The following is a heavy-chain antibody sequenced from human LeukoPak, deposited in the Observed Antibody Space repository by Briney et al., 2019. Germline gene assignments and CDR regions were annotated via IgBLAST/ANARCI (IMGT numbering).Heavy chain of an antibody. Sequence: ASVKVSCKASGYTFTSYGISWVRQAPGQGLEWMGWISAYNGSTNYAQKLQGRVNMTTDTSTSTAYMELRSLRTDDTAVYYCARDGGYCSGGSCPDNWFDPWGQGTLVTVSS. CDR1: GYTFTSYG. CDR3: ARDGGYCSGGSCPDNWFDP. V-gene: IGHV1-18*01. J-gene: IGHJ5*02. D-gene: IGHD2-15*01. CDR2: ISAYNGST.